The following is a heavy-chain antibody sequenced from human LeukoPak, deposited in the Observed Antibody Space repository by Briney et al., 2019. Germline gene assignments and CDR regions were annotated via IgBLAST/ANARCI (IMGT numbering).Heavy chain of an antibody. J-gene: IGHJ4*02. CDR2: VKKDGTET. D-gene: IGHD3-9*01. CDR1: GFTFSSYW. CDR3: ARASGRGWYYDILTGYYLDY. V-gene: IGHV3-7*01. Sequence: PGGSLRLSCAVSGFTFSSYWMSWVRQTPGKGLEWVANVKKDGTETKYVDSVRGRFTISRDNAKNSLFLQMNSLRAEDTAVYYCARASGRGWYYDILTGYYLDYWGQGTLVTVSS.